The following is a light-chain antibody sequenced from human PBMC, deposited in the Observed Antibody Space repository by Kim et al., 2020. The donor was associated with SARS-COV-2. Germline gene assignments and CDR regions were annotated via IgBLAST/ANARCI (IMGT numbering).Light chain of an antibody. V-gene: IGLV3-21*04. CDR2: YDS. Sequence: APGKTASITCGGNNIGSKSVHWYQQRPGQAPVLVIYYDSDRPSGIPERFSGSNSGNTATLTICRVEAGDEADYYCQVWDSSSDHRVFGGGTQRTVL. CDR1: NIGSKS. CDR3: QVWDSSSDHRV. J-gene: IGLJ3*02.